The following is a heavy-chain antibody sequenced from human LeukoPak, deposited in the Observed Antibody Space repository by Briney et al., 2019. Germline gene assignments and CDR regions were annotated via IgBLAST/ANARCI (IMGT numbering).Heavy chain of an antibody. CDR1: GGPISSGGYS. D-gene: IGHD3-3*01. V-gene: IGHV4-30-2*01. CDR2: IYHSGST. CDR3: ARAPAYDFWSGYSKGGFDY. J-gene: IGHJ4*02. Sequence: SETLSLTCAVSGGPISSGGYSWSWIRQPPGKGLEWIGYIYHSGSTYYNPSLKSRVTISVDRSKNQFSLKLSSVTAADTAVYYCARAPAYDFWSGYSKGGFDYWGQGTLVTVSS.